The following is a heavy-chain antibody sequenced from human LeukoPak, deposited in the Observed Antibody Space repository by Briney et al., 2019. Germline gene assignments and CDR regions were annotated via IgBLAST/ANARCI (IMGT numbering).Heavy chain of an antibody. Sequence: SETLSLTCTVSGGSISSYYWSWIRQPPGKGLERIGYIYYSGSTNYNPSLKSRVTISVDTSKNQFSLKLSSVTAADTAVYYCASIVYYGSGSPPIGFDPWGQGTLVTVSS. D-gene: IGHD3-10*01. CDR1: GGSISSYY. V-gene: IGHV4-59*08. CDR3: ASIVYYGSGSPPIGFDP. J-gene: IGHJ5*02. CDR2: IYYSGST.